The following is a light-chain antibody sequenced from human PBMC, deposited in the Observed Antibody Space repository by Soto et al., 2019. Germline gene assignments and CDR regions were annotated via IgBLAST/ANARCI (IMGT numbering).Light chain of an antibody. CDR3: SSYTSTYSLV. CDR1: IDDIGAYDY. Sequence: QSVLTRPASVSGSPGQSVTISCTGTIDDIGAYDYVSWYQQRPGSAPQLIIYDVNNRPSGTSHRSSGSKSVHTAYLTISELQSDDEATYHCSSYTSTYSLVFGTGTKVTVL. V-gene: IGLV2-14*03. J-gene: IGLJ1*01. CDR2: DVN.